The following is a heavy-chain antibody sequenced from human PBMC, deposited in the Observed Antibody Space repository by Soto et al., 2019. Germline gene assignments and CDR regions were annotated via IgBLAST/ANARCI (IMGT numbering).Heavy chain of an antibody. CDR1: GFPFNSYE. D-gene: IGHD5-12*01. V-gene: IGHV3-48*03. J-gene: IGHJ4*02. CDR2: ISSGGTNI. Sequence: GGSLRLSCTASGFPFNSYEMNWVRQAPGKGLEWISYISSGGTNIYYADSVKGRFTISRDTAQNSVDLQMNSLRAEDTAVYYCARDRWVTYSGYDWHFDYWGQGTLVTVSA. CDR3: ARDRWVTYSGYDWHFDY.